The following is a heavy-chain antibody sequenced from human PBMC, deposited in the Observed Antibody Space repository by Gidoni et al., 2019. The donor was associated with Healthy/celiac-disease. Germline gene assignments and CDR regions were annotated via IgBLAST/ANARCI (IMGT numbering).Heavy chain of an antibody. CDR1: GFTFSSYS. V-gene: IGHV3-48*02. CDR3: ARFWPSATIFGVVRRYYYGMDV. D-gene: IGHD3-3*01. Sequence: EVQLVESGGGLVQPGGALRLSCAASGFTFSSYSMKWVRQAPGKGLEWVSYISSSSSTIYYADSVKGRFTISRDNAKNSLYLQMNSLRDEDTAVYYCARFWPSATIFGVVRRYYYGMDVWGQGTTVTVSS. J-gene: IGHJ6*02. CDR2: ISSSSSTI.